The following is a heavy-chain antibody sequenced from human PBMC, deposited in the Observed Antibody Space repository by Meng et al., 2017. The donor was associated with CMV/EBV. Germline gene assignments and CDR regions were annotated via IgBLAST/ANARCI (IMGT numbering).Heavy chain of an antibody. CDR2: ISAYNGNT. V-gene: IGHV1-18*01. D-gene: IGHD3-3*01. CDR1: GYTFTSYG. Sequence: GESLKISCKASGYTFTSYGISWVRQAPGQGLEWMGWISAYNGNTNYAQKLQGRVTMTTDTSTSTAYMELRSLRSDDTAVYYCAREGQLEWFRISSYGMDVRGQGTTVTVSS. J-gene: IGHJ6*02. CDR3: AREGQLEWFRISSYGMDV.